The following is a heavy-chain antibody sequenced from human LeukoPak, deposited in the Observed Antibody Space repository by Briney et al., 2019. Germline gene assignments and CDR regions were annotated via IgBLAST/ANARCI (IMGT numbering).Heavy chain of an antibody. Sequence: GGSLRLSCAASGFSVSATHMSWVRQAPGKGLEWVSAMYTGGTTYYADSVKGRFTIYRDNSKNTLCLQMNSLRAEDTAVYYCAKDEATSGGGLASWGQGTLVSVSS. CDR3: AKDEATSGGGLAS. CDR1: GFSVSATH. D-gene: IGHD3-16*01. CDR2: MYTGGTT. V-gene: IGHV3-53*01. J-gene: IGHJ4*02.